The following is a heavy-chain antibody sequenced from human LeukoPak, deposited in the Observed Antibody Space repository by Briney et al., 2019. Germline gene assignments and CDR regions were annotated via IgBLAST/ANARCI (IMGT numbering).Heavy chain of an antibody. D-gene: IGHD3-22*01. V-gene: IGHV3-20*01. Sequence: GGSLRLSCAASGFTFDDYGMSWVRQAPGKGLEWVSGINWNGGSTGYADSVKGRFTISRDNAKNSLYLQMNSLRAEDTALYHCARVAYYYDSSGEGYYFDYWGQGTLVTVSS. CDR3: ARVAYYYDSSGEGYYFDY. CDR1: GFTFDDYG. J-gene: IGHJ4*02. CDR2: INWNGGST.